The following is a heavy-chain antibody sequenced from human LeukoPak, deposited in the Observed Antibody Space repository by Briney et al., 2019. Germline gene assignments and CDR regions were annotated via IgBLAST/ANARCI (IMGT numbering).Heavy chain of an antibody. CDR3: ARESAYYYDSSGSPI. CDR2: ISAYNGNT. J-gene: IGHJ4*02. Sequence: ASVTVSCKASGYTFTSYGIRWVRQAPGQGLAWMGWISAYNGNTNYAQKLQGRVTITTDTSTSTAYMELRSLRSDDTAVYYCARESAYYYDSSGSPIWGQGTLVTVSS. V-gene: IGHV1-18*01. D-gene: IGHD3-22*01. CDR1: GYTFTSYG.